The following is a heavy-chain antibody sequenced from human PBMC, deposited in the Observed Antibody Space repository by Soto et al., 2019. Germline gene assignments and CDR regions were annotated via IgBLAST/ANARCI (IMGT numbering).Heavy chain of an antibody. V-gene: IGHV1-2*02. CDR2: INPNSGGT. CDR3: ARWRHNDYVWGSSNWFDP. D-gene: IGHD3-16*01. J-gene: IGHJ5*02. Sequence: GASVKVSCKASGYTFTGYYMHWVRQAPGQGLEWMGWINPNSGGTNYAQKFQGRVTMTRDTSISTAYMELSRLRSDDTAVYYCARWRHNDYVWGSSNWFDPWGQGTLVTVSS. CDR1: GYTFTGYY.